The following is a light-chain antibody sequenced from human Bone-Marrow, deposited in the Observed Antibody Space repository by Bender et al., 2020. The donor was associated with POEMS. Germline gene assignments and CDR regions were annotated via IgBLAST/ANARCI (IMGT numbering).Light chain of an antibody. CDR3: CSYGGDMTFI. J-gene: IGLJ2*01. CDR1: DNDIGNYNL. Sequence: QSALTQPASVSGSPGQTVTISCIGTDNDIGNYNLVSWYQQYPGEAPKVIIYDVYRRPAGMSARFSGSKSGNTASLTISGLQPGDEANYYCCSYGGDMTFIFGAGTKVTVL. CDR2: DVY. V-gene: IGLV2-23*02.